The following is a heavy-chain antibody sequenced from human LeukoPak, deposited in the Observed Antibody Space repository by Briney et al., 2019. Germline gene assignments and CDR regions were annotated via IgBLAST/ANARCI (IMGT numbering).Heavy chain of an antibody. J-gene: IGHJ3*02. Sequence: PGESLKISCKGSGYDITFYWVAWVRQMPGKGLEWMGIIYPGDSDTRYSPSFQGQVTISADKSISTAYLQWNSLKASDTAMYYCARSYYDSSGYYSLGVLDIWGQGTVVTVSS. D-gene: IGHD3-22*01. CDR1: GYDITFYW. CDR2: IYPGDSDT. V-gene: IGHV5-51*01. CDR3: ARSYYDSSGYYSLGVLDI.